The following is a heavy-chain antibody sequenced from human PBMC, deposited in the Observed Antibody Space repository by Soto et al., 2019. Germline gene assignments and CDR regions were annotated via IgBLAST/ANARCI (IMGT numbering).Heavy chain of an antibody. CDR1: GFTFSSYS. V-gene: IGHV3-48*01. CDR2: ISSSSSTI. Sequence: GGSLRLSCAASGFTFSSYSMNWVRQAPGKGLEWVSYISSSSSTIYYADSVKGRFAISRDNAKNSLYLQMNSLRAEDTAVYYCARAFYDYIWGSYRRPPWGAFDIWGQGTMVTVSS. CDR3: ARAFYDYIWGSYRRPPWGAFDI. D-gene: IGHD3-16*02. J-gene: IGHJ3*02.